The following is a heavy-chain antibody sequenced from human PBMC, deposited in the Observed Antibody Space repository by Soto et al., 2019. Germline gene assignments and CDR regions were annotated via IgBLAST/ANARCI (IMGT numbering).Heavy chain of an antibody. D-gene: IGHD6-6*01. V-gene: IGHV3-11*01. J-gene: IGHJ4*02. CDR1: GFIFRDYD. Sequence: QVHLVESGGGLVRPGGSLRLSCAASGFIFRDYDMSWIRQAPGKGLEWVSCISSSGTATYYADSVKGRLTISRDNAKNSLFVEMNSLRVEDTAVYYCARKGPRAARPNHWGQGTLVTVSS. CDR3: ARKGPRAARPNH. CDR2: ISSSGTAT.